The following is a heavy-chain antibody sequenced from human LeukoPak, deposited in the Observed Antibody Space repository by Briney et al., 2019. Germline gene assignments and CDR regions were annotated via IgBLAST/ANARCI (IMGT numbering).Heavy chain of an antibody. CDR2: IYYSGST. CDR1: GASISSSY. CDR3: ARGYFDSSGYSNPFDL. Sequence: SETLSLTCTVSGASISSSYWSWIRQSPGKGLEWIGYIYYSGSTNYNPSLNSRVTMSVDTSKNQFSLRLSSVTAADTAVYYCARGYFDSSGYSNPFDLWGQGALVAVSS. D-gene: IGHD3-22*01. V-gene: IGHV4-59*01. J-gene: IGHJ4*02.